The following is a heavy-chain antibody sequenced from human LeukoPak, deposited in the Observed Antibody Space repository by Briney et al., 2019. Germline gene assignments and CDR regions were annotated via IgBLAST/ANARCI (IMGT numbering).Heavy chain of an antibody. Sequence: GESLKISCKASGYTFTSYAMHWVRQAPGQRLEWMGWINAGNGNTKYSQKFQGRVTITRDASASTAYMELSSLRSEDTAVYYCASSSGYYYSFDYWGQGTLVTVSS. CDR3: ASSSGYYYSFDY. CDR2: INAGNGNT. CDR1: GYTFTSYA. V-gene: IGHV1-3*01. D-gene: IGHD3-22*01. J-gene: IGHJ4*02.